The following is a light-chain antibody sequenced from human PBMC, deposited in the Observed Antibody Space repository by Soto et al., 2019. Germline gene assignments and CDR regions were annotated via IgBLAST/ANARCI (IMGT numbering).Light chain of an antibody. Sequence: QSVLTQPASVSDSPGQSITISCTGTSSDVGGSNFVSWYQQHPGKHPKLIIYDVAKRPSGVSNRLYGSKSGSKVSLIISRPQTEDEADYYCVSYTSRTTYVLGTGTRVSVL. CDR3: VSYTSRTTYV. J-gene: IGLJ1*01. V-gene: IGLV2-14*03. CDR1: SSDVGGSNF. CDR2: DVA.